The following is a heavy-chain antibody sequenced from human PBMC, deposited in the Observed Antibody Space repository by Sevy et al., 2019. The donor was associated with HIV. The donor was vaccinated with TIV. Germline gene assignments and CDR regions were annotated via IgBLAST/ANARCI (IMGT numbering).Heavy chain of an antibody. CDR1: GGSVSSGSYY. J-gene: IGHJ5*02. D-gene: IGHD3-22*01. CDR2: IYYSGST. V-gene: IGHV4-61*01. CDR3: AREAQYYYDSSGYYYENWFDP. Sequence: SETLSLTCTVSGGSVSSGSYYWSWIRQPPGKGLEWTGYIYYSGSTNYNPSLKSRVTISVDTSKNQFSLKLSSVTAADTAVYYCAREAQYYYDSSGYYYENWFDPWGQGTLVTVSS.